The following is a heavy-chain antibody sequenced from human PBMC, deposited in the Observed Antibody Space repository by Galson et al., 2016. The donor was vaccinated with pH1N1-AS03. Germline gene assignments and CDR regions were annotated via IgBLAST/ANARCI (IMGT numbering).Heavy chain of an antibody. Sequence: SLRLSCAGSGFTFDAYAMHWVRQAPGKGLEWVSGIDWNSDTVDYTDSVKGRFTISRDNAKNSLYLQMNRLRGGATALYYWAKSPGYCSSGGCSHQGYFDSLGQGTPVTVSS. CDR2: IDWNSDTV. CDR1: GFTFDAYA. D-gene: IGHD2-15*01. CDR3: AKSPGYCSSGGCSHQGYFDS. J-gene: IGHJ4*01. V-gene: IGHV3-9*01.